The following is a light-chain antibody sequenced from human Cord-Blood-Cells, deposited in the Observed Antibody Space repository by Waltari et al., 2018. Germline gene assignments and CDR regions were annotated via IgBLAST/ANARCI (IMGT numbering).Light chain of an antibody. CDR1: SSDVGGYNY. CDR3: SSYTSSSTYV. Sequence: QSALTQPASVSGSPGQSITISCTGTSSDVGGYNYVSWYQQHPGKAPKLMIYEFSNRPSGVSNRFSGPKSGNTASLTISGLQTEDEADYYCSSYTSSSTYVFGTGTKVTVL. V-gene: IGLV2-14*01. CDR2: EFS. J-gene: IGLJ1*01.